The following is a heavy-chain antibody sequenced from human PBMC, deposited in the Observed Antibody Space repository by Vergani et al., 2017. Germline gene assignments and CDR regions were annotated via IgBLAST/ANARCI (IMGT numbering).Heavy chain of an antibody. CDR3: AVSEGYFDFWSGYSLHNYYMYV. J-gene: IGHJ6*03. CDR2: ISDSSSDI. D-gene: IGHD3-3*01. V-gene: IGHV3-21*01. CDR1: GFTFSSYR. Sequence: EVQLVESGGGLVKPGGSLRLSCAASGFTFSSYRMNWVRQAPGKGLEWVSSISDSSSDISYADSVKGRFTISRDNAKNSLCLQMNSLRAEDTAVYYCAVSEGYFDFWSGYSLHNYYMYVWGKGTTVTVSS.